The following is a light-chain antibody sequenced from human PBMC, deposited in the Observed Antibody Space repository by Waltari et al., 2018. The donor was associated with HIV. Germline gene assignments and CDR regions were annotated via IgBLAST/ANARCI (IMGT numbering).Light chain of an antibody. CDR3: QQYT. CDR1: QSVLYRCNNKNY. V-gene: IGKV4-1*01. Sequence: DIAMTQSPDSLAVSLGERATINCKSSQSVLYRCNNKNYLSWYKQKPRSTRESGVPDRFSGSGSGTDFTLTISSLQAEDVAVSHCQQYTFGQGTNLEIK. CDR2: S. J-gene: IGKJ2*01.